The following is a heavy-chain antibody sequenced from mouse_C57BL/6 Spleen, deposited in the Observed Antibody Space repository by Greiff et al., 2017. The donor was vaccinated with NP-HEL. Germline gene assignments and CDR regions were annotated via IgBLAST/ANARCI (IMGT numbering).Heavy chain of an antibody. CDR2: ISSGSSTI. J-gene: IGHJ1*03. D-gene: IGHD2-4*01. V-gene: IGHV5-17*01. CDR3: ARPYDYDRDWYFDV. Sequence: EVKVVESGGGLVKPGGSLKLSCAASGFTFSDYGMHWVRQAPEKGLEWVAYISSGSSTIYYADTVKGRFTISRDNAKNTLFLQMTSLRSEDTAMYYCARPYDYDRDWYFDVWGTGTTVTVSS. CDR1: GFTFSDYG.